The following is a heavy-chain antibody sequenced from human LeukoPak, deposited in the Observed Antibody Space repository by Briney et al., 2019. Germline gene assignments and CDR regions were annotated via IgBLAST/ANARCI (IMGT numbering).Heavy chain of an antibody. CDR2: IYHSGST. Sequence: SETLSLTCAVSGYSISSGYYWGWIRQPPGKGLEWIGSIYHSGSTYYNPSLKSRVTISVDTSKNQFSLKLSSVTAADTAVYYCARQMSTHYYYYYMNVWGKGTTVTVYS. V-gene: IGHV4-38-2*01. J-gene: IGHJ6*03. CDR1: GYSISSGYY. D-gene: IGHD5-24*01. CDR3: ARQMSTHYYYYYMNV.